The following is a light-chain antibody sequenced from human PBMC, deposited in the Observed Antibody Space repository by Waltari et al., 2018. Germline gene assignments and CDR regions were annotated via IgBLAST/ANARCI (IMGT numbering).Light chain of an antibody. J-gene: IGLJ1*01. Sequence: QSLLTQAPSASGTPGQRVTVSCSGSMSNVGGGGVDWYQQVPGEAPKLLIYSTDAGPSGVPYRFSGSKSGTSASLAIRGLRSEDEGDYYCASWDSGLKAYVFGTGTKVTAL. CDR2: STD. V-gene: IGLV1-44*01. CDR1: MSNVGGGG. CDR3: ASWDSGLKAYV.